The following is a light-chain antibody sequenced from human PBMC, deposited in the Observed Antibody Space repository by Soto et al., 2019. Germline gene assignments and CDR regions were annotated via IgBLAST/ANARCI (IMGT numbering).Light chain of an antibody. CDR3: QHYFRLWT. V-gene: IGKV4-1*01. CDR2: WAS. CDR1: QSVLYSSNNKNY. Sequence: DIVMTQSPDSLAVSLGERATINCKSSQSVLYSSNNKNYLAWYQQKPGQPPKLVIYWASTRESGVPDRFSGSGSGTHFTLTISSLQAEAVAVYYCQHYFRLWTFGQGTKVEIK. J-gene: IGKJ1*01.